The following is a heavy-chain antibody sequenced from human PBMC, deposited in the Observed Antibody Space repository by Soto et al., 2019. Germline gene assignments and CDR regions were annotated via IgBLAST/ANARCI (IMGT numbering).Heavy chain of an antibody. J-gene: IGHJ6*02. V-gene: IGHV4-34*01. CDR1: GGSFSGYY. CDR3: ARGRGSSWYRDYYYYGMDV. Sequence: RSLTCAVYGGSFSGYYWSWIRQPPGKGLEWIGEINHSGSTNYNPSLKSRVTISVDTSKNQFSLKLSSVTAADTAVYYCARGRGSSWYRDYYYYGMDVWGQGTAVTVSS. D-gene: IGHD6-13*01. CDR2: INHSGST.